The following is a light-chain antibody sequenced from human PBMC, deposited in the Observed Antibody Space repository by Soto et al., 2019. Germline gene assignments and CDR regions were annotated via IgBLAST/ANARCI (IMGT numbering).Light chain of an antibody. CDR2: DAS. V-gene: IGKV1-13*02. Sequence: AIQLTQSPSSLFASVGDRVTITCRASQGISSALDWYQQKPGKAPKLLLYDASSLESGVPSRFSGSGSATDFTLTISSLHLEDFATSYCQQFNSYPHPFYTFGHGTQLEIK. J-gene: IGKJ2*01. CDR3: QQFNSYPHPFYT. CDR1: QGISSA.